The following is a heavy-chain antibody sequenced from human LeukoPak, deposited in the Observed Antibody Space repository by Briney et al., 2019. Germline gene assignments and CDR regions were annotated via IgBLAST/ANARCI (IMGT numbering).Heavy chain of an antibody. Sequence: GGSLRLSCAASGFTFSKYAMSWVRQAPGKGLEWVSGISVSGGSTHYADSVKGRFTISRDNSKNTLYLQMSSLRAEDTAVYYCAKPLIAAAGTNFDYWGQGTLVTVSS. J-gene: IGHJ4*02. CDR2: ISVSGGST. CDR1: GFTFSKYA. V-gene: IGHV3-23*01. CDR3: AKPLIAAAGTNFDY. D-gene: IGHD6-13*01.